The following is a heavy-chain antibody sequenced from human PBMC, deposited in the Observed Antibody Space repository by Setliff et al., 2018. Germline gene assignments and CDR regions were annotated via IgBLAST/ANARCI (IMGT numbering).Heavy chain of an antibody. V-gene: IGHV4-61*01. CDR2: VYYSGTT. J-gene: IGHJ4*02. CDR3: ARGGSYRYFDY. CDR1: GGSISGASIRSYY. Sequence: SETLSLTCTVSGGSISGASIRSYYWSWIRQPPGKGLEFIGYVYYSGTTNYDPSLKSRVTISVDTSKNQFSLKLSSVTAADTAIYYCARGGSYRYFDYWGQGTLVTVSS.